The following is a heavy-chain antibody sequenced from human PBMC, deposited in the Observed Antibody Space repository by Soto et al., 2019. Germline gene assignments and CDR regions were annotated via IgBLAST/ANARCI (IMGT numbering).Heavy chain of an antibody. J-gene: IGHJ4*02. CDR3: AREAATRVFDY. D-gene: IGHD6-13*01. CDR1: GGSISSYY. Sequence: SETLSLTCTVSGGSISSYYWSWIRQPPGKGLEWIGYIYYSGSTKYNPSLKSRVTISVDTSKNQFSLKLSSVTAADTAVYYCAREAATRVFDYWGQGTLVTVSS. V-gene: IGHV4-59*01. CDR2: IYYSGST.